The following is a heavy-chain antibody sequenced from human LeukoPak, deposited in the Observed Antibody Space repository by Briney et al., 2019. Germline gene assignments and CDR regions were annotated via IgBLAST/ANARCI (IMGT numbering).Heavy chain of an antibody. J-gene: IGHJ4*02. V-gene: IGHV3-53*01. CDR3: ARDYYDCSGYYTFDY. D-gene: IGHD3-22*01. CDR2: IYSGGST. CDR1: GFTVSSNY. Sequence: GGSLSLSCTASGFTVSSNYMSWIRKPPGKGLEWVSVIYSGGSTYYAASLKGRFTISRDNSKNTLYLQMNSLTAEDTAVYYCARDYYDCSGYYTFDYWGQGTLVTVSS.